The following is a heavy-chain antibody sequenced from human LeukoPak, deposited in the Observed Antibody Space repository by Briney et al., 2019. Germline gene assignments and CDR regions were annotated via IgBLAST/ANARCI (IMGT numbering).Heavy chain of an antibody. V-gene: IGHV4-38-2*02. CDR1: GYSISSGYY. CDR2: IYHSGST. D-gene: IGHD3-22*01. Sequence: SETLSLTCTVSGYSISSGYYWGWIRQPPGKGLEWIGSIYHSGSTYYNPSLKSRVTISVDTSKNQFSLKLSSVTAADTALYYCARDRSVAYYYDSSVYYSKTRGGGAFDIWGQGTMVTVSS. CDR3: ARDRSVAYYYDSSVYYSKTRGGGAFDI. J-gene: IGHJ3*02.